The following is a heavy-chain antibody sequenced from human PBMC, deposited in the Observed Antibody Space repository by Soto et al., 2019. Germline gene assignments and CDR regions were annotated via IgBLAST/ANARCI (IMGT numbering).Heavy chain of an antibody. D-gene: IGHD3-3*01. V-gene: IGHV1-3*01. Sequence: ASVKVSCKASGYTFTTYAIHWVRQAPGQRLEWMGWINAGNGNTKYSQKFQGRVTMTRDTSASTAYMELRSLRSDDTAVYYCARVGAIFGVVVGWFDPWGQGTLVTVSS. CDR1: GYTFTTYA. CDR3: ARVGAIFGVVVGWFDP. CDR2: INAGNGNT. J-gene: IGHJ5*02.